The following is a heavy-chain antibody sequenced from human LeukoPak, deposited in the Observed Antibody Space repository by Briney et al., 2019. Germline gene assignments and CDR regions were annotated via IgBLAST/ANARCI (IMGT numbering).Heavy chain of an antibody. J-gene: IGHJ4*02. Sequence: ASVKVSCKASGYTFTGYYMHWVRQAPGQGLEWMGWINPNSGGTNYAQKFQGRVTMTRDTSISTAYMELSRLRSDDTAVYYCARDMRSPYYYGSGSYNFDYWGQGTLVTVSS. D-gene: IGHD3-10*01. CDR2: INPNSGGT. V-gene: IGHV1-2*02. CDR3: ARDMRSPYYYGSGSYNFDY. CDR1: GYTFTGYY.